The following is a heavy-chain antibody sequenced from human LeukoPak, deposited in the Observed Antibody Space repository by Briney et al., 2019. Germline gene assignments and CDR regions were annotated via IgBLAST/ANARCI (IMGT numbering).Heavy chain of an antibody. D-gene: IGHD3-3*01. CDR3: ARRGPDFWSGYYSDY. CDR1: GGSISSSNYH. CDR2: IYYSGST. J-gene: IGHJ4*02. Sequence: SETLSLTCTVSGGSISSSNYHWGWIRQPPGKGLEWIGSIYYSGSTYYNPSLKSRVTISVDTSKNQFSLKLSSVTAADTAVYYCARRGPDFWSGYYSDYWGQGTLVTVSS. V-gene: IGHV4-39*01.